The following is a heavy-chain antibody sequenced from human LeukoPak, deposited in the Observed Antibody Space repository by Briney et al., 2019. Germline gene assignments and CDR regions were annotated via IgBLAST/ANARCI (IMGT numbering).Heavy chain of an antibody. V-gene: IGHV3-43*01. CDR3: VKDLSYESSGSFFDY. J-gene: IGHJ4*02. CDR1: GFTFEDYT. D-gene: IGHD3-22*01. Sequence: PGGSLRLSCAASGFTFEDYTMHGVRQAPGKTLEWVSLISWDGTTYYADSVKGRFTISRDNSKASLYLQMDTLRSEDTAFYYCVKDLSYESSGSFFDYWGQGTLVTVS. CDR2: ISWDGTT.